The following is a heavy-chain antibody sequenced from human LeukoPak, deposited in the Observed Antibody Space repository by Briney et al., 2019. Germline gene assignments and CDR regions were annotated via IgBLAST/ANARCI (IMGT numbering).Heavy chain of an antibody. Sequence: PGGSLRLSCAASGFTFSSYWMNWVRQAPGKGLEWVSVIYRGGSTYYADSVKGRFTMSRDNSKNTVYLQMDSLRAEDTAVYYCARDRGAAAGNWGQGTLVTVSS. J-gene: IGHJ4*02. CDR1: GFTFSSYW. CDR3: ARDRGAAAGN. D-gene: IGHD6-13*01. CDR2: IYRGGST. V-gene: IGHV3-53*01.